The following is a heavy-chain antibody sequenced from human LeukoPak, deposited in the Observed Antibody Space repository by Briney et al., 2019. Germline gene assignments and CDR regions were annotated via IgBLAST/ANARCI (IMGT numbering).Heavy chain of an antibody. CDR1: GYTFTGYY. V-gene: IGHV1-2*02. Sequence: ASVKVSCKASGYTFTGYYMHWVRQTPGQGLEWMGWINPNSGGTNYAQKCQGRVTMTRDTSISTAYMELGSLRSDDTAVYYCARSGAYGSGSYLSYWGQGTLVTVSS. D-gene: IGHD3-10*01. CDR2: INPNSGGT. J-gene: IGHJ4*02. CDR3: ARSGAYGSGSYLSY.